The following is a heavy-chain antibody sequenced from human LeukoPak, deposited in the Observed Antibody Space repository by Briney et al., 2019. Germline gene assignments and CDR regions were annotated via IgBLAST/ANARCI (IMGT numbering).Heavy chain of an antibody. CDR1: GFTFSSYW. CDR3: AKDEVGGHFEY. Sequence: GRSLRLSCAASGFTFSSYWMSWVRQAPGKGLEWVAKVNEDGRQIYYADSVKGRFTISRDNAKNSVHLQMNNLRVEDTAVYYCAKDEVGGHFEYWGQGSVVTVSS. J-gene: IGHJ4*02. V-gene: IGHV3-7*01. CDR2: VNEDGRQI.